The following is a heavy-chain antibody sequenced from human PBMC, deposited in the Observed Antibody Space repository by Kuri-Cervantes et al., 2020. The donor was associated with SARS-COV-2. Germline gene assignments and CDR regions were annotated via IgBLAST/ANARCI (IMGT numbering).Heavy chain of an antibody. V-gene: IGHV4-38-2*01. CDR1: GYSISSGYY. D-gene: IGHD6-6*01. CDR3: ARRGAGSSSAAFDT. CDR2: IYHSGST. Sequence: SETLSLTCAVSGYSISSGYYWGWIRQPPGKGLEWIGSIYHSGSTYYNPSLKSRVTISVDTSKNQISLKLSSVTAADTAVYYCARRGAGSSSAAFDTWGQGTMVTVSS. J-gene: IGHJ3*02.